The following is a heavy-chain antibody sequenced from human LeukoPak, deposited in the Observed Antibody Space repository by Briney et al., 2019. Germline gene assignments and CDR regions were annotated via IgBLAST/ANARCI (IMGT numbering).Heavy chain of an antibody. CDR3: ARASRVAAIPDY. D-gene: IGHD2-15*01. CDR2: ISSDGSST. Sequence: PGGSLILSCAASGFIFSSYWMHWVRQAPGKGLVWVSRISSDGSSTSYADSVKGRFTISRDNAKNTLYLQMNSLRAEDTAVYYCARASRVAAIPDYWGQGTLVTVSS. V-gene: IGHV3-74*01. J-gene: IGHJ4*02. CDR1: GFIFSSYW.